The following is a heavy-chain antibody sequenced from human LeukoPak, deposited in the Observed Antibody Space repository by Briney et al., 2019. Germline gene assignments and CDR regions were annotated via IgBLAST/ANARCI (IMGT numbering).Heavy chain of an antibody. CDR1: GYSFTNYY. J-gene: IGHJ6*02. D-gene: IGHD6-19*01. V-gene: IGHV1-46*01. Sequence: ASVTVSCKASGYSFTNYYMHWVRQAPGQGLEWMGMIDASGGRTTYAQKVQGRVAMTRDTSTRTVYMQLSTLRSDDTAIYYCARGAAVYGMDVWGQGTTVTVSS. CDR2: IDASGGRT. CDR3: ARGAAVYGMDV.